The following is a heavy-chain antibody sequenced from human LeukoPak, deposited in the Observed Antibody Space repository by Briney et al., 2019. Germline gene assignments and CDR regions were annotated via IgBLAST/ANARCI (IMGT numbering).Heavy chain of an antibody. J-gene: IGHJ3*02. Sequence: PSETLSLTCSVSGASISSYYCSSIRLPPGKGLELIDYLSKSGNTNYSPSLKSRVTIFGGTSKNQFFLKLSSVTAADTAVYYCARARYVNSFYAFDIWGQGTLVTVSS. CDR2: LSKSGNT. CDR1: GASISSYY. V-gene: IGHV4-59*01. D-gene: IGHD3-9*01. CDR3: ARARYVNSFYAFDI.